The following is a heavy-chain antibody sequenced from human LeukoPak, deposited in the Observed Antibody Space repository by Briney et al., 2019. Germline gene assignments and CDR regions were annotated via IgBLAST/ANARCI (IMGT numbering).Heavy chain of an antibody. Sequence: GASVKVSCKASGYRFSNFGITWVRQAPGQGLEWMGWTSPYDDNPEYAKKFQGRVTMTTDTSTSTAYMELRSLRPDDTVTYYCAKVDPPIVAGARGDAFEIWGQGTMVTVFS. D-gene: IGHD1-26*01. CDR1: GYRFSNFG. J-gene: IGHJ3*02. CDR2: TSPYDDNP. CDR3: AKVDPPIVAGARGDAFEI. V-gene: IGHV1-18*01.